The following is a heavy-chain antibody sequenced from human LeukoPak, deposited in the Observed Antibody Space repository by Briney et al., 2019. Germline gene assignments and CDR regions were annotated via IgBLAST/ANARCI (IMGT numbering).Heavy chain of an antibody. CDR1: GYRFTSYW. CDR2: IYPGDSDT. CDR3: ARLIGRGLYY. J-gene: IGHJ4*02. Sequence: GASLKISFKGSGYRFTSYWIGWVRRMPGKGREGMGIIYPGDSDTRYSPSFQGQVTISADKSISTAYLQWSSLKASDTAMYYCARLIGRGLYYWGQGTLVTVSS. V-gene: IGHV5-51*01. D-gene: IGHD1-20*01.